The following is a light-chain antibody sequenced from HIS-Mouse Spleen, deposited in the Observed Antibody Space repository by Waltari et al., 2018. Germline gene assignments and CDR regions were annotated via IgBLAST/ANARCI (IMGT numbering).Light chain of an antibody. Sequence: DIVMTQSPDSLAVSLGERATINCKSSQRVLYSSNNKNYLAWYQQKPGQPPKLLIYWASTRESWVTDRFSGSGSGTDFTLTISSLQAEDVAVYYCQQYYSTPYTFGQGTKLEIK. V-gene: IGKV4-1*01. CDR2: WAS. CDR1: QRVLYSSNNKNY. J-gene: IGKJ2*01. CDR3: QQYYSTPYT.